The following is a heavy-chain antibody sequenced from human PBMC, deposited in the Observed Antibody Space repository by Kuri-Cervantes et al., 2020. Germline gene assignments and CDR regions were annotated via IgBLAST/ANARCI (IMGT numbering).Heavy chain of an antibody. CDR2: ISYDGSNK. CDR3: AKNSPEIWFGVLLYPFYYCGMDV. Sequence: GGSLRLSCAASGFTFSSYGMHWVRQAPGKGLEWVAVISYDGSNKYYADSVKGRFTISRDNSKNTLYLQMNSLIAEDTAVYYCAKNSPEIWFGVLLYPFYYCGMDVWGQGTTVTVSS. V-gene: IGHV3-30*18. J-gene: IGHJ6*02. D-gene: IGHD3-10*01. CDR1: GFTFSSYG.